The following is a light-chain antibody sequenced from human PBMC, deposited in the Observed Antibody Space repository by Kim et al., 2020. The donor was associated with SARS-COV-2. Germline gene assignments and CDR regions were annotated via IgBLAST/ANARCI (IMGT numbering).Light chain of an antibody. V-gene: IGKV1-5*01. CDR1: QSVGVW. Sequence: DIQMTQSPSTLSASVGDRVTMTCRASQSVGVWLTWYQQKPGRAPKLLISEASSLESGVSSRFSGSGSGTEFTLTIRSLQPDDFATYYCQQYVPYHTFGQGTKVDIK. J-gene: IGKJ2*01. CDR2: EAS. CDR3: QQYVPYHT.